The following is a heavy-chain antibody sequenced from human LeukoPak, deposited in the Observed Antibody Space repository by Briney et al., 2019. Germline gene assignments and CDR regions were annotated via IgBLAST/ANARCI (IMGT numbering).Heavy chain of an antibody. V-gene: IGHV3-7*05. D-gene: IGHD4-23*01. Sequence: PGGSLRLSCAASGFTFSSYWMSWVREAPGKGQEWVANINQHGSDKYYVDSVRGRFTVSRDNAKNSLFLQMNSLRAEDTAVYYCAANGGAFDFWGQGTLVTVTA. J-gene: IGHJ4*02. CDR2: INQHGSDK. CDR3: AANGGAFDF. CDR1: GFTFSSYW.